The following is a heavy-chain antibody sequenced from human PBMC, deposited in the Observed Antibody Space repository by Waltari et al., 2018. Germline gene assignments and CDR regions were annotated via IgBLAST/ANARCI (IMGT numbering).Heavy chain of an antibody. CDR2: LYYSGST. D-gene: IGHD3-16*01. CDR3: ASTYMATFDY. Sequence: QLQLQESGPGLVKPSETLSLTCTVSGGSISSSSYYWGWIRQPPGKGLEWIGSLYYSGSTSYNPSLKSRVTISVDTSKNQFSLKLSSVTAADTSVYYCASTYMATFDYWGQGTLVTVSS. CDR1: GGSISSSSYY. V-gene: IGHV4-39*07. J-gene: IGHJ4*02.